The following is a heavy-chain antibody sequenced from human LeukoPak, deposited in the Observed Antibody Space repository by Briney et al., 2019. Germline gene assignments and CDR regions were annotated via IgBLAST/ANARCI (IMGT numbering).Heavy chain of an antibody. CDR3: ARDSGGFEGVFDY. V-gene: IGHV3-53*01. Sequence: GGSVRLSCAASVFTVISNHISWVRHAPWKGLEWVSVIYSGGSTYYADSVKGRFTISRDNSKNTLYLQMNSLRAEDTAVYYCARDSGGFEGVFDYWGQGTLVTVSS. CDR1: VFTVISNH. D-gene: IGHD2-15*01. CDR2: IYSGGST. J-gene: IGHJ4*02.